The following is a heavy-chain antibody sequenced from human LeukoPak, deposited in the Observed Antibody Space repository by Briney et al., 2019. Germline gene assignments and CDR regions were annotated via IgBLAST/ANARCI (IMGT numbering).Heavy chain of an antibody. CDR2: NSGSGGNT. CDR3: AKSRHTISPYYFDY. Sequence: PGGSLRLFCAASGFTFRSYDMSWVRQAPGKGLEWVSANSGSGGNTFYADSAKGRFTISRDNSKNTLYLQMNSLRAEDTAVYFSAKSRHTISPYYFDYWGQGTLVTVSS. D-gene: IGHD3-9*01. J-gene: IGHJ4*02. V-gene: IGHV3-23*01. CDR1: GFTFRSYD.